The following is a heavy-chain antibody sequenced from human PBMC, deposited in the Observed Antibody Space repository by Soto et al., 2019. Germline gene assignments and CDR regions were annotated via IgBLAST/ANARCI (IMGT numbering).Heavy chain of an antibody. D-gene: IGHD1-1*01. J-gene: IGHJ4*02. V-gene: IGHV4-59*08. CDR3: ARHSNEYRKSLDY. CDR1: AGSISGYY. CDR2: IHYSGCS. Sequence: QLQLQESGPGLVKPSETLSLTCTVSAGSISGYYWSWFRQPPGKGLEWIAYIHYSGCSTSTPSLKSRVTISVDTSKHQFSLKLSSVTAADTAVYYCARHSNEYRKSLDYWGQGTLVTVSA.